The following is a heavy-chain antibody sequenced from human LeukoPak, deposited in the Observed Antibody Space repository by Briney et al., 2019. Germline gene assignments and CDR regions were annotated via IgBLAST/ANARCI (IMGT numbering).Heavy chain of an antibody. CDR3: ATVVGLEWYIYPVNYFDY. CDR1: GGSISSSSYY. CDR2: IYYSGST. Sequence: PSETLSLTCTVSGGSISSSSYYWGWIRQPPGKGLEWIGSIYYSGSTYYNPSLKSRVTISVDTSKNQFSLKLSSVTAADTAVYYCATVVGLEWYIYPVNYFDYWGQGTLVTVSS. V-gene: IGHV4-39*07. J-gene: IGHJ4*02. D-gene: IGHD3-3*01.